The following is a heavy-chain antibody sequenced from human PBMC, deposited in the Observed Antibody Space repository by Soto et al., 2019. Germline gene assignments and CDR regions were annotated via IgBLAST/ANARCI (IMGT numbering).Heavy chain of an antibody. V-gene: IGHV1-18*01. J-gene: IGHJ5*02. CDR3: ARDHLGGYCSSTSCTTAGFDP. CDR2: ISAYNGNT. D-gene: IGHD2-2*01. CDR1: GYTFTSYG. Sequence: ASVKVSCKASGYTFTSYGISWVRQAPGQGLEWMGWISAYNGNTNYAQKLQGRVTMTTDTSTSTAYMELMSLRTDDTAVYYCARDHLGGYCSSTSCTTAGFDPWGQGTLVTVSS.